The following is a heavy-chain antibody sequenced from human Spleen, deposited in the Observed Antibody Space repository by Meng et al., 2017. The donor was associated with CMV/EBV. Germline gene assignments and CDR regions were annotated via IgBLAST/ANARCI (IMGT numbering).Heavy chain of an antibody. D-gene: IGHD2-2*01. CDR3: ARAPARIGYCSSTSCPERPVSNHQPDY. CDR2: INHSGST. CDR1: GGSFSGYY. V-gene: IGHV4-34*01. Sequence: SETLSLTCAVYGGSFSGYYWSWIRQPPGKGLEWIGEINHSGSTNYNPSLKSRVTISVDTSKNQFSLKLSSVTAADTAVYYCARAPARIGYCSSTSCPERPVSNHQPDYWGQGTLVTVSS. J-gene: IGHJ4*02.